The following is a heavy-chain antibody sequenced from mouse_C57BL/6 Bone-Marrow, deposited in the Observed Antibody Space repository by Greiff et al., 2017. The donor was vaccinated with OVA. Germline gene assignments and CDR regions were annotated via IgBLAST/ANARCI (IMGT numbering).Heavy chain of an antibody. CDR2: FHPYNDDT. V-gene: IGHV1-47*01. J-gene: IGHJ1*03. D-gene: IGHD3-3*01. CDR3: ARRDPYWYFDV. CDR1: GYTFTTYP. Sequence: VQVVESGAELVKPGASVKMSCKASGYTFTTYPIEWMKQNHGKSLEWIGNFHPYNDDTKYNEKFKGKATLTVEKSSSTVYLELSRLTSDDSAVYYCARRDPYWYFDVWGTGTTVTVSS.